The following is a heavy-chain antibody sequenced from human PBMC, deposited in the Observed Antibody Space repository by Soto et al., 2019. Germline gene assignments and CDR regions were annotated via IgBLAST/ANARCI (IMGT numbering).Heavy chain of an antibody. CDR1: GGSISTYY. V-gene: IGHV4-59*01. D-gene: IGHD6-19*01. CDR3: ARSVYRSLRNYYYMDV. Sequence: SETLYLTCTVSGGSISTYYWSWIRQPPGKGLEWIGYIYYSGSTNYNPSLKSRVTISVDASKNQFSLELSSVTAADTAVYYCARSVYRSLRNYYYMDVWGKGTTVTVSS. J-gene: IGHJ6*03. CDR2: IYYSGST.